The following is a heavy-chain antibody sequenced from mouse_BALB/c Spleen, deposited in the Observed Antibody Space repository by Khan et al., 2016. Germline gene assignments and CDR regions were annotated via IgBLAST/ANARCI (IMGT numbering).Heavy chain of an antibody. V-gene: IGHV9-3-1*01. CDR3: ARPDYGSSRGFAY. Sequence: QIQLVQSGPELKKPGETVRISCKASGYTFTNYGMNWVKQAPGKGLKWMGWINTYTGEPTYADDFKGRFAFSLETSASTAYLQINNLKNEDTATYFRARPDYGSSRGFAYWGQGTLVTVSA. J-gene: IGHJ3*01. D-gene: IGHD1-1*01. CDR1: GYTFTNYG. CDR2: INTYTGEP.